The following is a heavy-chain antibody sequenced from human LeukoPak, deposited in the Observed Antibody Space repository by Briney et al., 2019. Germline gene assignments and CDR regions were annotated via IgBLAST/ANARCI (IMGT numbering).Heavy chain of an antibody. J-gene: IGHJ4*02. CDR2: ISSSSSTI. V-gene: IGHV3-48*01. D-gene: IGHD4-11*01. CDR1: GFTFSSYS. CDR3: ARGRPSYSLDY. Sequence: GGSLRLSCAASGFTFSSYSMNWVRQAPGKGLEWVSYISSSSSTIYYADFVKGRFTISRDNAKTSLYLQMNSLRAEDTAVYYCARGRPSYSLDYWGQGTLVTVSS.